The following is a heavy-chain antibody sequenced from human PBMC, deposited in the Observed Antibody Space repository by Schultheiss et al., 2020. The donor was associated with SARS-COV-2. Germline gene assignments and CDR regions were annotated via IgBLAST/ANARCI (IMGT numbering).Heavy chain of an antibody. CDR3: ARSGYSYGAPVWYYYYYMDV. CDR2: IFSNDEK. D-gene: IGHD5-18*01. CDR1: GFSLSNARMG. Sequence: ETLSLTCTVSGFSLSNARMGVSWIRQPPGKALEWLAHIFSNDEKSYSTSLKSRLTISKDTSKSQVVLTMTNMDPVDTATYYCARSGYSYGAPVWYYYYYMDVWGKGTTVTVSS. V-gene: IGHV2-26*01. J-gene: IGHJ6*03.